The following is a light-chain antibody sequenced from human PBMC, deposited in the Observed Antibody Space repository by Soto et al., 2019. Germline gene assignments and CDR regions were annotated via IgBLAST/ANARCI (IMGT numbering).Light chain of an antibody. Sequence: EILFTQSPSTRSLSPGERATLSFMASQIVSNYLAWFQQKPGQAPRLLIYDASNRATGIPARFSGSGSGTDSTLTISSLEPEDFAVYYCQQSINGPPLNFGGGTKVDIK. CDR1: QIVSNY. CDR3: QQSINGPPLN. CDR2: DAS. V-gene: IGKV3-11*01. J-gene: IGKJ4*01.